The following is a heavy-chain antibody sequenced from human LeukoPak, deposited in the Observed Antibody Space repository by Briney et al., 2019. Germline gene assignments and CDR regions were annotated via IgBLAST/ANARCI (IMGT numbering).Heavy chain of an antibody. CDR1: GGSFSGYY. CDR2: IKHSGST. J-gene: IGHJ4*02. D-gene: IGHD3-3*01. V-gene: IGHV4-34*01. CDR3: AAYGTIFGVVIDY. Sequence: SETLSLTCAVYGGSFSGYYWSWIRQPPEKGLEWIGEIKHSGSTYYNPSLKSRVTISVDTSKNQFSLKLSSVTAADTAVYYCAAYGTIFGVVIDYWGQGTLVTVSS.